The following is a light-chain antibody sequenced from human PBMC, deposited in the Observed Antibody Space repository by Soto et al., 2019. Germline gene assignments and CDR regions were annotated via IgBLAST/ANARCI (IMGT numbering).Light chain of an antibody. J-gene: IGKJ1*01. V-gene: IGKV3-15*01. CDR1: QSVSNN. CDR2: DAS. Sequence: MLMTQSPATLSVSPGERATLSFSASQSVSNNLAWYQQKPGQAPRLLIYDASTRATGIPARFSGSGSGTEFTLTISGLQSEDFAVYYCQQYNNWPPWTFGQGTKVEIK. CDR3: QQYNNWPPWT.